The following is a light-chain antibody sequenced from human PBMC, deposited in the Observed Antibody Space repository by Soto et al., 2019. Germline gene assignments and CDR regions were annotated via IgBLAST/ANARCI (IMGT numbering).Light chain of an antibody. J-gene: IGLJ2*01. CDR2: EVS. CDR3: NSYTSVTTPHLV. CDR1: RSDIGDYNY. V-gene: IGLV2-14*01. Sequence: QSALTQPASVSGSPGQSITISCTGSRSDIGDYNYVSWFQQHPGTAAKLIIFEVSNRPSGISDRFSGSKSGNTASLTISGLQPEDEADYYCNSYTSVTTPHLVFGGGTKLTVL.